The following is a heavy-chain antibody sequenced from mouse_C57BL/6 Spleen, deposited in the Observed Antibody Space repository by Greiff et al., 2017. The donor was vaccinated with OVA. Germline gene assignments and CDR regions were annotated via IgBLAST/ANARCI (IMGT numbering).Heavy chain of an antibody. CDR3: ARSRGPFYAMDY. V-gene: IGHV1-59*01. CDR2: IDPSDSYT. D-gene: IGHD3-3*01. Sequence: VQLQQPGAELVRPGTSVKLSCKASGYTFTSYWMHWVKQRPGQGLEWIGVIDPSDSYTNYNQKFKGKATLTVDTSSSTAYMQLSSLTSEDSAVYYCARSRGPFYAMDYWGQGTSVTVSS. CDR1: GYTFTSYW. J-gene: IGHJ4*01.